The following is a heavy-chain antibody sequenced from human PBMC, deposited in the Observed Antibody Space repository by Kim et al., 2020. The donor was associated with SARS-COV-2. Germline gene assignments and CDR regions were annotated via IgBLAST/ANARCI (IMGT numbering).Heavy chain of an antibody. J-gene: IGHJ4*02. Sequence: SQTLSLTCAISGDSVSSNSAAWNWIRQSPSRGLEWLGRTYYRSKWYNDYAVSVKSRITINPDTSKNQFSLQLNSVTPEDTAVYYCARAAFRSYYDILTGYDYFDYWGQGTLVTVSS. D-gene: IGHD3-9*01. V-gene: IGHV6-1*01. CDR1: GDSVSSNSAA. CDR2: TYYRSKWYN. CDR3: ARAAFRSYYDILTGYDYFDY.